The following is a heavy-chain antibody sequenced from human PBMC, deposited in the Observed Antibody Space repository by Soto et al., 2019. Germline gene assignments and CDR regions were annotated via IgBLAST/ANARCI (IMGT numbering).Heavy chain of an antibody. CDR3: ARSSGFVWLLHQIFDY. Sequence: SETLSLTCTVSGGSISSGGYYWSWIRQHPGKGLEWLGYIYYSGSTYYNPSLKSRLTISVDTSKNQFSLKLSSVTAADTAVYYRARSSGFVWLLHQIFDYWGQGTVVIVCS. J-gene: IGHJ4*02. CDR2: IYYSGST. D-gene: IGHD3-9*01. CDR1: GGSISSGGYY. V-gene: IGHV4-31*03.